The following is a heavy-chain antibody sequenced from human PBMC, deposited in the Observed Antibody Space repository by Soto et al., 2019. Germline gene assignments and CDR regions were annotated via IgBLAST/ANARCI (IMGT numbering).Heavy chain of an antibody. D-gene: IGHD6-6*01. V-gene: IGHV1-69*01. CDR2: IVPFFGLS. J-gene: IGHJ4*02. CDR1: GGTFNTDG. CDR3: AITLAARLHYYFFDY. Sequence: QVQLVQSGAEVIKPGSSVKVSCKASGGTFNTDGISWVRQAPGQGLEWMGGIVPFFGLSNNAQKLQGRVTISADESTNTAYMELSSLRSDDTAVYYCAITLAARLHYYFFDYWGEGTLVTVSS.